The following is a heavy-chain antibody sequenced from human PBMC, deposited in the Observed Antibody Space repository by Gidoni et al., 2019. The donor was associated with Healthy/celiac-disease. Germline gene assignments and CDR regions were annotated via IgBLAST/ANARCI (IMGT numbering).Heavy chain of an antibody. D-gene: IGHD6-19*01. Sequence: QVQLVESGGGVVQPGRSLRLSCAASGFTFSSYAMHWVRQAPGKGLEWVAVISYDGSNKYYADSVKGRFTISRDNSKNTLYLQMNSLRAEDTAVYYCARDKVAVAAPGYYYMDVWGKGTTVTVSS. V-gene: IGHV3-30-3*01. CDR2: ISYDGSNK. CDR1: GFTFSSYA. CDR3: ARDKVAVAAPGYYYMDV. J-gene: IGHJ6*03.